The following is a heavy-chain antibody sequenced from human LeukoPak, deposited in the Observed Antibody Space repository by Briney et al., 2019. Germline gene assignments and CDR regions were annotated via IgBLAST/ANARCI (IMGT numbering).Heavy chain of an antibody. J-gene: IGHJ6*02. V-gene: IGHV1-18*01. D-gene: IGHD2-2*01. Sequence: ASVKVSCTASGYTFTGDGISWVRQAPGQGLEWMGWSSAYNANTNYAKKLQGRVTMTIDTSTSTDYMELRSLRSDDTAVYYCAREGLYLTHYYYGMDVWGQGTTVTVSS. CDR3: AREGLYLTHYYYGMDV. CDR2: SSAYNANT. CDR1: GYTFTGDG.